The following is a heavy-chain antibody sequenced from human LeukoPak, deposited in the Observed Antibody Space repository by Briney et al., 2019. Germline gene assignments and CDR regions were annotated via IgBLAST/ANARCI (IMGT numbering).Heavy chain of an antibody. V-gene: IGHV4-39*01. J-gene: IGHJ4*02. D-gene: IGHD6-19*01. Sequence: PSETLSHTCTVSGGSISSSNYCWGWIRQPPGKGLEWIGSIYYSGNTYYNPSLKSRVTISVDTSKNQFSLRLSSVTAADTAVYYCARWVGTSGSDYWGQGTLVTVSS. CDR3: ARWVGTSGSDY. CDR1: GGSISSSNYC. CDR2: IYYSGNT.